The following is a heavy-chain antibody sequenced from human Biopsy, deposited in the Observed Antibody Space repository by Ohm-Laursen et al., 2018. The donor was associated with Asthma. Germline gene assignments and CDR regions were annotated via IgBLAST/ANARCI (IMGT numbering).Heavy chain of an antibody. CDR3: VRGSSSWHHGPFHYYYGLDV. Sequence: SETLSLTCSLSSGSGGYMRSGNYYWGWIRQPPGKGLEWIGSIYYSGTTYYNPSLESRVPVSADTSKIQFSLKLTSVTAADTAVYYCVRGSSSWHHGPFHYYYGLDVWGQGTTATVSS. J-gene: IGHJ6*02. CDR2: IYYSGTT. D-gene: IGHD6-13*01. CDR1: SGSGGYMRSGNYY. V-gene: IGHV4-39*01.